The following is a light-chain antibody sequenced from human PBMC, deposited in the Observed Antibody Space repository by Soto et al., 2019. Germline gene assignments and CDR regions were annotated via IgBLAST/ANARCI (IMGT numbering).Light chain of an antibody. Sequence: VLSPAPGTLSCSPGARATLSWRASQSLGSNLAWYQQKPGQAPRVIMYGASRRATGIPDRFSGGGSGTDFTLTISRLEPEDFAVYFCQQYAGPPTTFGQGTRLENK. CDR3: QQYAGPPTT. CDR1: QSLGSN. V-gene: IGKV3-20*01. CDR2: GAS. J-gene: IGKJ5*01.